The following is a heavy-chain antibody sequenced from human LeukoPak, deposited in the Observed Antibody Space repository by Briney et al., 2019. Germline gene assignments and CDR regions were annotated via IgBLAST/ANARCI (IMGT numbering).Heavy chain of an antibody. Sequence: GGSLRLSCAASGFTFSSYSMNWVRQAPGQGLEWVSSISSSSSYIYYADSVKGRFTISRDNAKNSLYLQMNSLRAEDTAVYYCARNGYGDYDLDYWGQGTLVTVSS. V-gene: IGHV3-21*01. CDR1: GFTFSSYS. D-gene: IGHD4-17*01. J-gene: IGHJ4*02. CDR3: ARNGYGDYDLDY. CDR2: ISSSSSYI.